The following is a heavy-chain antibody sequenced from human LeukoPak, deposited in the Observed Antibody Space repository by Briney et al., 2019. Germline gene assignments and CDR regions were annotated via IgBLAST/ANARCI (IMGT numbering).Heavy chain of an antibody. CDR3: ARQRYGMDTTRDAFDI. V-gene: IGHV5-51*01. J-gene: IGHJ3*02. D-gene: IGHD1-1*01. CDR1: GYSFTSYW. CDR2: IYPGDSDT. Sequence: GESLKISCKGSGYSFTSYWIGWVRQMPGKGLECMGIIYPGDSDTRYSPSFQDQVTISADRSINTAYLQWSSLKASDTAMFYCARQRYGMDTTRDAFDIWGQGTMVTVSS.